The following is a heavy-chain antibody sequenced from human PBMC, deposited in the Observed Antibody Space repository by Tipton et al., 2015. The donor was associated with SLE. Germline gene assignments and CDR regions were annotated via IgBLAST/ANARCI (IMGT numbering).Heavy chain of an antibody. Sequence: TLSLTCTVSGGSISSYYWSWIRQPPGNGLEWIGYIYYSGSTNYNPSLKSRVTISVDTSKNQFSLKLSSVTAADTAVYYCARHLAAAGYFDYWGQGTLVTVSS. J-gene: IGHJ4*02. CDR1: GGSISSYY. D-gene: IGHD6-13*01. CDR3: ARHLAAAGYFDY. CDR2: IYYSGST. V-gene: IGHV4-59*08.